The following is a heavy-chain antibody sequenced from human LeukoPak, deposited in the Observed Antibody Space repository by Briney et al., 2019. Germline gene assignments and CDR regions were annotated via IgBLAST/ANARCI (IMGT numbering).Heavy chain of an antibody. D-gene: IGHD3-3*01. CDR3: AREEDDFWSGYRQNWFDP. V-gene: IGHV1-2*06. CDR2: INPNSGGT. CDR1: GYTFTGYY. Sequence: ASVKVSCKASGYTFTGYYMQWVRQAPGQGLEWMGRINPNSGGTNYAQKFQGRVTMTRDTSISTAYMELSRLRSDDTAVYYCAREEDDFWSGYRQNWFDPWGQGTLVTVSS. J-gene: IGHJ5*02.